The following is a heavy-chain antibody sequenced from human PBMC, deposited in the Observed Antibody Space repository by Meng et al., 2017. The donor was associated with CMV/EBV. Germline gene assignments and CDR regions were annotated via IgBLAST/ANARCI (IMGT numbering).Heavy chain of an antibody. CDR2: ISSSGSTI. V-gene: IGHV3-11*01. J-gene: IGHJ4*02. Sequence: GESLKISCAASGFTFSDYYMSWIRQAPGKGLEWVSYISSSGSTIYYADSVKGRFAISRDNSKNTLYLQMKSLRAEDTAMYYCAKGAKDCGPFCYYTDFWGRGTLVTVSS. D-gene: IGHD2-21*01. CDR3: AKGAKDCGPFCYYTDF. CDR1: GFTFSDYY.